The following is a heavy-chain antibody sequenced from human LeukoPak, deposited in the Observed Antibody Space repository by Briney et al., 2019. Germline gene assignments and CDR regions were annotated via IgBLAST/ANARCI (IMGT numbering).Heavy chain of an antibody. D-gene: IGHD2/OR15-2a*01. CDR1: GGSMKNSF. Sequence: SETLSLTCSVSGGSMKNSFWRWLRQPPGKGLEWIGYVSDTGITNSNPSLKSRVTFSIDTSKDQFYLKLRSVTAADTALYFCARNRFQLSGAYWFDPWGRGTLVTVSS. V-gene: IGHV4-59*01. CDR3: ARNRFQLSGAYWFDP. CDR2: VSDTGIT. J-gene: IGHJ5*02.